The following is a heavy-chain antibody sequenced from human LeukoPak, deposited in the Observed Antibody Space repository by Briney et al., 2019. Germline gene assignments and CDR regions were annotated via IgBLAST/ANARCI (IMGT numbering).Heavy chain of an antibody. V-gene: IGHV3-48*01. Sequence: GGSLRLSCAASGFTFSSYSMNWVRQAPGKGLEWVSYISSSSSTIYYADSVKGRFTISRDNAKNSLYLQMNSLRAEDTAVYYCASIIWDIAMVDWGQGTLVTVSS. CDR3: ASIIWDIAMVD. D-gene: IGHD5-18*01. J-gene: IGHJ4*02. CDR1: GFTFSSYS. CDR2: ISSSSSTI.